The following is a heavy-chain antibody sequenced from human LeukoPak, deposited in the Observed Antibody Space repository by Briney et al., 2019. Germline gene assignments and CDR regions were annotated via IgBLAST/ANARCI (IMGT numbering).Heavy chain of an antibody. V-gene: IGHV1-18*01. D-gene: IGHD6-19*01. Sequence: ASVKVSCKASGYTFTSYAINWVRQAPGQGLEWMGWISAYNGNTNYAQKLQGRVTMTTDTSTSTAYMELRSLRSDDTAVYYCARDKAYSSGWYYYYYYMDVWGKGTTVTVSS. CDR3: ARDKAYSSGWYYYYYYMDV. J-gene: IGHJ6*03. CDR2: ISAYNGNT. CDR1: GYTFTSYA.